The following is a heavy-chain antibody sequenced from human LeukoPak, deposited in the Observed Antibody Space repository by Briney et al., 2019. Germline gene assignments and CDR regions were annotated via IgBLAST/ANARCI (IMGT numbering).Heavy chain of an antibody. CDR2: INPNSGDT. Sequence: GASVKVSCKTSGYTFTDYYMHWVRQAPGQGLEWMGRINPNSGDTNYAQKFQGRVPMTRDTSISTAYMELTRLRSDDAAVYYCAREEKYYYDSSGYLDWGQGTLVTVSS. CDR1: GYTFTDYY. V-gene: IGHV1-2*06. CDR3: AREEKYYYDSSGYLD. J-gene: IGHJ4*02. D-gene: IGHD3-22*01.